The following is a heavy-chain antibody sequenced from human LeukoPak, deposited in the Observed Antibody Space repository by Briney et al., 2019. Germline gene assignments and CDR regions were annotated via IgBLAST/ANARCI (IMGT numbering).Heavy chain of an antibody. Sequence: SETLSLTCTVSGYSISSGYYWGWIRQPPGKGLEWIGSIYHSGSTYYNPSLKSRVTISVDTSKNQFSLKLSSVTAADTAVYYCARGGYGDYGPDAFDIWGQGTMVTVSS. J-gene: IGHJ3*02. D-gene: IGHD4-17*01. V-gene: IGHV4-38-2*02. CDR1: GYSISSGYY. CDR2: IYHSGST. CDR3: ARGGYGDYGPDAFDI.